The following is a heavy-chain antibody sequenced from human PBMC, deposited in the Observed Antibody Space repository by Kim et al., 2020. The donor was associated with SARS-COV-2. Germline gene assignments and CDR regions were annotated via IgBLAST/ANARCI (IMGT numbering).Heavy chain of an antibody. Sequence: SETLSLTCTVSGGSISSSSYYWGWIRQPPGKGLEWIGNIFDSGKTYYNPSLKSRVTISVDTSKNQFSLKLSSVTAADTAVYYCARPGDLGGSGSYWSWFDPWGQGTLVTVSS. CDR2: IFDSGKT. D-gene: IGHD3-10*01. J-gene: IGHJ5*02. V-gene: IGHV4-39*07. CDR1: GGSISSSSYY. CDR3: ARPGDLGGSGSYWSWFDP.